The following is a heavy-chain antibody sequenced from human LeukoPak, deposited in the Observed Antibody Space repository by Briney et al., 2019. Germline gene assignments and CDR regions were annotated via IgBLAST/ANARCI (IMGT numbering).Heavy chain of an antibody. V-gene: IGHV4-4*02. CDR3: ARSGYYDSSPDDY. Sequence: KSSETLSLTCAVSGGSISSSNWWSWVRQPPGKGLEWIGEIYHSGSTNYNPSLKSRVTISVDKSKNQFSLKLSSVTAADTDVYYCARSGYYDSSPDDYWGQGTLVTVSS. CDR2: IYHSGST. J-gene: IGHJ4*02. D-gene: IGHD3-22*01. CDR1: GGSISSSNW.